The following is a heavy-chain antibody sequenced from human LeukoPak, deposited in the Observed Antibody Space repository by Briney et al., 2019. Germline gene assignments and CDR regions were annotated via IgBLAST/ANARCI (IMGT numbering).Heavy chain of an antibody. CDR1: GFIVSTNY. D-gene: IGHD6-19*01. CDR3: ARDTPAGDFEY. V-gene: IGHV3-53*01. Sequence: PGGSLRLSCAASGFIVSTNYMIWVRQAPGKGLEWVSVIYSVGGTYYADSVRGRFTISRDNSKNMLYLQMNGLRAEDTAVYYCARDTPAGDFEYWGQGTLVTVSS. CDR2: IYSVGGT. J-gene: IGHJ4*02.